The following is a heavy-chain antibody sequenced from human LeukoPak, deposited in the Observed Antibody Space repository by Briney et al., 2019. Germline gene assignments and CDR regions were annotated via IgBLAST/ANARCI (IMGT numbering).Heavy chain of an antibody. D-gene: IGHD4-23*01. CDR2: IYHSGST. J-gene: IGHJ4*02. Sequence: SETLSLTCAVSGGSISSSYWWSWIRQPPGKGLEWIGEIYHSGSTNYNPSLKSRVTISVDTSKTHFSLKLSSVTAADTAVYYCARCYGGTFDYWGQGTLVTVSS. V-gene: IGHV4-4*02. CDR3: ARCYGGTFDY. CDR1: GGSISSSYW.